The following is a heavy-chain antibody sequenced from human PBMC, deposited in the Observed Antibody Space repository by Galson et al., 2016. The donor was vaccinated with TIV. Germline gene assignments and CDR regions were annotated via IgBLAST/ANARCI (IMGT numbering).Heavy chain of an antibody. D-gene: IGHD3-16*01. Sequence: SLRLSCAASGFTFDRLPMHWVRQAPGEGLERVSYIDSSGNYIYYGDSVRGRFTVSRDSARSTLFLQMNTLRAEDTAMYYCARSRGFNALGYMDVWGRGTAVTVS. CDR3: ARSRGFNALGYMDV. J-gene: IGHJ6*03. V-gene: IGHV3-21*06. CDR1: GFTFDRLP. CDR2: IDSSGNYI.